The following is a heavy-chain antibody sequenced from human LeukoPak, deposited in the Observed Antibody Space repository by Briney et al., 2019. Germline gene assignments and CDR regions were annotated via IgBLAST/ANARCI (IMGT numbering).Heavy chain of an antibody. V-gene: IGHV3-23*01. J-gene: IGHJ4*02. D-gene: IGHD3-10*01. CDR3: AKGRGSRYYGSGGSDY. CDR1: GFTFSSYA. CDR2: ISGSGGST. Sequence: PGGSLRLSCAASGFTFSSYAMSWVRQAPGKGLEWVSAISGSGGSTYYADSVKGRFTISRDNSKNTLYLQMNSLRAEDTAVYYCAKGRGSRYYGSGGSDYWGQGTLVTVSS.